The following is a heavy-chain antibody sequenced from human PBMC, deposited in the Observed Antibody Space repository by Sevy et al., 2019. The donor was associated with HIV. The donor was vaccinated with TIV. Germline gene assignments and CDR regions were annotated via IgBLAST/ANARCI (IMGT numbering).Heavy chain of an antibody. Sequence: SETLSLTCTVSGDSITSYYWSWIRQSAGKGLEWIGRIYSTGKTNYNPSLESRVTMSIDTSKNQFSLRLSSVTAADTAIYYCARDQLAVTYYFHMDTWGKGAMVTVSS. CDR1: GDSITSYY. CDR2: IYSTGKT. J-gene: IGHJ6*03. V-gene: IGHV4-4*07. D-gene: IGHD3-10*01. CDR3: ARDQLAVTYYFHMDT.